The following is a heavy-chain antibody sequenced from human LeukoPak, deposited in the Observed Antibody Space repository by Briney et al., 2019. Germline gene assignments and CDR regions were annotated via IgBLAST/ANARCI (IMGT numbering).Heavy chain of an antibody. CDR3: ARGSARSPFDP. D-gene: IGHD6-6*01. J-gene: IGHJ5*02. V-gene: IGHV3-20*04. CDR2: INWNGGST. Sequence: GGSLRLSCAASGFTFDDYGMSWVRQAPGKGLEWVSGINWNGGSTGYADSVKGRFTISRDNAKNSLYLQMNSLGAEDTALYYCARGSARSPFDPWGQGTLVTVSS. CDR1: GFTFDDYG.